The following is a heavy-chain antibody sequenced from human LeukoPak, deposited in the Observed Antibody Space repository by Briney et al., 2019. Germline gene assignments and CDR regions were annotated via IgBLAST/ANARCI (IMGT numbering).Heavy chain of an antibody. V-gene: IGHV3-48*02. J-gene: IGHJ2*01. CDR3: TRDAATAGTYWYFDL. Sequence: GGSLRLSCAASGFTFSTYSMNWVRQAPGRGLDWVSSISGFTSTIYYADSVKGRFTLYRDNGKNSLYLKMNSLRDEDTPLYYCTRDAATAGTYWYFDLWGRGTLVTVSS. CDR2: ISGFTSTI. D-gene: IGHD6-13*01. CDR1: GFTFSTYS.